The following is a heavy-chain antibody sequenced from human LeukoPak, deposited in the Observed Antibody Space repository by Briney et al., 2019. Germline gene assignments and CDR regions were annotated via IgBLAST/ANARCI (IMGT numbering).Heavy chain of an antibody. J-gene: IGHJ4*02. CDR1: GGSISSYY. Sequence: SETLSLTCTVSGGSISSYYWNWIRQPPGKGLEWIGYIYYSGSTNYNPSLKSRVTISLDTSKNQFSLKLNSVSAADTAVYYCARQPGGAYHPRYFDYWGQGTLVTVSS. CDR2: IYYSGST. CDR3: ARQPGGAYHPRYFDY. V-gene: IGHV4-59*08. D-gene: IGHD2-2*01.